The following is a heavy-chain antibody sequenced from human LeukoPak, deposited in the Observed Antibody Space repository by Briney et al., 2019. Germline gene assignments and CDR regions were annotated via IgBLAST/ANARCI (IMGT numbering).Heavy chain of an antibody. CDR3: AGSVAAFFRDFDL. D-gene: IGHD6-19*01. CDR1: GGSISSGGYS. Sequence: KTSETLSLTCAVSGGSISSGGYSWSWIRQPPGKGLEWIGYIYHSGSTYYNPSLKSRVTISVDRSKNQFSLKLSSVTAADTAVYYCAGSVAAFFRDFDLWGRGTLVTVSS. J-gene: IGHJ2*01. V-gene: IGHV4-30-2*02. CDR2: IYHSGST.